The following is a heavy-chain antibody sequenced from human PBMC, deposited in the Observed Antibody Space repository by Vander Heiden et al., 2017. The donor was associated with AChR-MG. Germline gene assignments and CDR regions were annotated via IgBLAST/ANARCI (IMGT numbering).Heavy chain of an antibody. J-gene: IGHJ5*02. Sequence: QVQLVESGGGLVKPGGSLRLSCAASGLTFSDYYMSWIRQAPGKGLECLSYISSRGSTIYYADSVKGRFTISRDNAKNSLYLQMNSLRAEDTAMYYCARVVLSTAIYESRFDPWGQGTLVTVSS. CDR2: ISSRGSTI. D-gene: IGHD2-21*02. CDR1: GLTFSDYY. V-gene: IGHV3-11*01. CDR3: ARVVLSTAIYESRFDP.